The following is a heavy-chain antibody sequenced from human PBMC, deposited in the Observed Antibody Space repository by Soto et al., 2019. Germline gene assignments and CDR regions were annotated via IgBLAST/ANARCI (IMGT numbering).Heavy chain of an antibody. Sequence: ASVKVSCKAFGFIFNNYAISWVRQATGQGLEWMGWMNPNSGNTGYAQKFQGRVTMTRNTSISTAYMELSSLRSEDTAVYYCARPLVATNYWGQGTLVTVSS. V-gene: IGHV1-8*02. CDR1: GFIFNNYA. CDR3: ARPLVATNY. D-gene: IGHD5-12*01. CDR2: MNPNSGNT. J-gene: IGHJ4*02.